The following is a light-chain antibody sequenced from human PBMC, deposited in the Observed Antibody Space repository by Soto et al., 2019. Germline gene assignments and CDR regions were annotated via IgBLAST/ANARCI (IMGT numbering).Light chain of an antibody. V-gene: IGKV3-11*01. CDR2: DIS. J-gene: IGKJ5*01. CDR3: QQRSNWPPEVT. Sequence: ETVLTQSPATLSFSPCARGTLSCRSIQSVSSYLAWYQQKPGQAPRLLIYDISTRATGIPARFSGSGSGTDFTLTISSLEPDDFAIYYCQQRSNWPPEVTFGQGTRLEIK. CDR1: QSVSSY.